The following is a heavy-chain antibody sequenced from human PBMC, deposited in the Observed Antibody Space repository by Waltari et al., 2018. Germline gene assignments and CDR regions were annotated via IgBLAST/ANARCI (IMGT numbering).Heavy chain of an antibody. D-gene: IGHD2-2*01. J-gene: IGHJ5*02. V-gene: IGHV3-7*03. CDR1: GFTFPGHW. Sequence: EAQLMESGGGLVQPGGALRLSCAASGFTFPGHWRTWVRRAPGKGLEWVANIKWDGSATWYAESLSGRFIISRDNARNSLILQINSPSAEDTAIYYCARGSAGYVRVWDLWGQGTSVTVSS. CDR2: IKWDGSAT. CDR3: ARGSAGYVRVWDL.